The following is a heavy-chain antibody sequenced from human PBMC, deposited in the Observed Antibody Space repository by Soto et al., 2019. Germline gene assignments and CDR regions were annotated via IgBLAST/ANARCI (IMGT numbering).Heavy chain of an antibody. Sequence: QVQLVESGGGVVQPGRSLRLSCAASGFTFSSYGMHWVRQAPGKGLEWVAVISYDGSNKYYADSVKGRFTASRDNSKNTLYLQMNSLRAEDTAVYYCAKEEGAVAGIDYWGQGTLVTVSS. J-gene: IGHJ4*02. CDR3: AKEEGAVAGIDY. D-gene: IGHD6-19*01. CDR2: ISYDGSNK. CDR1: GFTFSSYG. V-gene: IGHV3-30*18.